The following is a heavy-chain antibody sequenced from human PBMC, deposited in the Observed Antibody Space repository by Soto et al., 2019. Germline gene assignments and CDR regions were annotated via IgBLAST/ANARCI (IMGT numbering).Heavy chain of an antibody. V-gene: IGHV3-30*03. D-gene: IGHD6-19*01. CDR3: ASQQWLDPV. J-gene: IGHJ4*02. CDR1: GFPFSNYG. Sequence: GGSLRLSCAASGFPFSNYGMHWVRQAPGKGLEWVAVISFDGHNEDYADSVKGRFTISRDNSKSTLYLQMNSLRGEDTAVYYCASQQWLDPVWGQGTLVTVSS. CDR2: ISFDGHNE.